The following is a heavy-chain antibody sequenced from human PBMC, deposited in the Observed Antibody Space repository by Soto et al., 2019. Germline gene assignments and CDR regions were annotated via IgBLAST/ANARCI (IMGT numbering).Heavy chain of an antibody. J-gene: IGHJ4*02. CDR2: IWYDGSNK. CDR3: ARGGWIVPFIDY. D-gene: IGHD2-2*01. Sequence: QVQLVESGGGVVQPGRSLRLSCAASGFTFSSYGMHWVRQAPGKGLEWVAVIWYDGSNKYYADSVKGRFTISRDNSKNTLYLQMNSLRAEDTDVYYCARGGWIVPFIDYWGQGTLVTVSS. V-gene: IGHV3-33*01. CDR1: GFTFSSYG.